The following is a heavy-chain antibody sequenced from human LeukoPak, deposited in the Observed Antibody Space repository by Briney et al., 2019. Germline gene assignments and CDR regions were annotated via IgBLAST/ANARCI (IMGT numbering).Heavy chain of an antibody. D-gene: IGHD5-24*01. CDR1: GGSVNGSY. CDR2: ITHSGVS. J-gene: IGHJ4*02. V-gene: IGHV4-34*01. CDR3: ARGIYNDYYFDY. Sequence: SETLSLTCVVYGGSVNGSYWSWIRQPPGKGLEWIGEITHSGVSSYNPSLKGRVTISVDTSKNQFSLKLRSVTAADTAVYYCARGIYNDYYFDYWGQGTLVTVSS.